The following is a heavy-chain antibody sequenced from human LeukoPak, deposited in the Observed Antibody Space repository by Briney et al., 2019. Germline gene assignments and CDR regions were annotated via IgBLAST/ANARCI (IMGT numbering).Heavy chain of an antibody. Sequence: ASVKVSCKASGYTFTSYYMHWVRQAPGQGLEWMGIINPSGGSTSYAQKLQGRVTMTRDTSTSTVYMELSSLRSEDTAVYYCAMGITMIVVGYGMDVWGQGTTVTVSS. CDR1: GYTFTSYY. D-gene: IGHD3-22*01. J-gene: IGHJ6*02. CDR3: AMGITMIVVGYGMDV. V-gene: IGHV1-46*01. CDR2: INPSGGST.